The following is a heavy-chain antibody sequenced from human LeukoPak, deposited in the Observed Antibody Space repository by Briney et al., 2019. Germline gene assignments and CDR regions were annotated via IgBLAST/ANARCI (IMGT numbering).Heavy chain of an antibody. D-gene: IGHD1-26*01. CDR3: AREGRVVCGSSDAFDI. Sequence: SQTLSLTCTVSGGSISSGDYYWSWIRQPPGKGLEWIGYIYYSGSTYYNPSLKSRVTISVDTSKNQFSLKLSSVTAADTAVYYCAREGRVVCGSSDAFDIWGQGTMVTVSS. CDR1: GGSISSGDYY. CDR2: IYYSGST. J-gene: IGHJ3*02. V-gene: IGHV4-30-4*08.